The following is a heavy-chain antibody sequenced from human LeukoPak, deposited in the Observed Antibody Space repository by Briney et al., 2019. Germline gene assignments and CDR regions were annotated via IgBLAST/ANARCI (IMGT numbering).Heavy chain of an antibody. V-gene: IGHV3-53*01. CDR3: AKDFGSAGSYYCPFDS. J-gene: IGHJ4*02. CDR1: GFTVSSNS. CDR2: IYSDNT. D-gene: IGHD3-10*01. Sequence: GGSLRLSCTVSGFTVSSNSMSWVRQAPGKGLEWVSFIYSDNTHYSDSVKGRFTISRDNSKNTVYLQMNSLRAEDTAVYYCAKDFGSAGSYYCPFDSWGQGTLVTVSS.